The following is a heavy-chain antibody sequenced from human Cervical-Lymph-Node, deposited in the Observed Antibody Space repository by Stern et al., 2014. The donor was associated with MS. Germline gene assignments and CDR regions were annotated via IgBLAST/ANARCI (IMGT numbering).Heavy chain of an antibody. V-gene: IGHV1-69*01. CDR3: ARAASTTSSYNF. CDR1: GGSFINNV. Sequence: QVQLVESGAEVKKPGSSVKVSCQASGGSFINNVISWVRQAPGQGLEWMGGTIQIFGTALYAQKFRGRVTITADDSTRTAYMELSILRSDDTAVYFCARAASTTSSYNFWGPGTLVTVSS. D-gene: IGHD3-10*01. CDR2: TIQIFGTA. J-gene: IGHJ4*02.